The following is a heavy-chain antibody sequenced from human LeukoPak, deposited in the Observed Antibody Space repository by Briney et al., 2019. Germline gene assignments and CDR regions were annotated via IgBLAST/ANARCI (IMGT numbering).Heavy chain of an antibody. D-gene: IGHD3-22*01. CDR3: ASAMIVVVITTEDY. CDR2: IRWRGGST. CDR1: GYTFSSYA. J-gene: IGHJ4*02. V-gene: IGHV3-23*01. Sequence: GGSLRLSCAASGYTFSSYAMSWVRQAPGKGLEWVSAIRWRGGSTYYDGSVKGAFTIPRDNSKTTQYLQMNSLRAEGTAVYYCASAMIVVVITTEDYWGQGTLVTVS.